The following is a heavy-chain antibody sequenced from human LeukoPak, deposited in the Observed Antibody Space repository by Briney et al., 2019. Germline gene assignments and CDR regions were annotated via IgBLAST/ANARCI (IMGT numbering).Heavy chain of an antibody. CDR3: ARLAAAGHSDY. V-gene: IGHV3-64D*06. CDR1: EFTFGTYA. Sequence: GGSLRLSCSASEFTFGTYAMLWVRQAPGKGLEYVSAISSNGRDTYYAASVRGRFSISRVNSNNTLYLQMGSLRPEDTAMYYCARLAAAGHSDYWGQGSLVAVSS. J-gene: IGHJ4*02. CDR2: ISSNGRDT. D-gene: IGHD6-13*01.